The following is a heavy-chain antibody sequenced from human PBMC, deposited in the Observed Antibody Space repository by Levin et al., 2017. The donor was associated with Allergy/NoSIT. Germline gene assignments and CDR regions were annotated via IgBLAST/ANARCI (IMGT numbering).Heavy chain of an antibody. V-gene: IGHV3-74*03. J-gene: IGHJ4*01. CDR3: VTAPWGTSSCDN. CDR1: GMIFTNSW. Sequence: PGGSLRLSCSAPGMIFTNSWIHWVRQAPGKGLVWVSRINRDGSETTYADSVRGRFTISRDVLKNTVSLQMNSLGVEDTAIYYCVTAPWGTSSCDNWGHGTLVTVSS. CDR2: INRDGSET. D-gene: IGHD2-2*01.